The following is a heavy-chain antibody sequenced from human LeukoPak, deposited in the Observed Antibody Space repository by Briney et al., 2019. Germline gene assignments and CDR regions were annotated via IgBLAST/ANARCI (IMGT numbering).Heavy chain of an antibody. CDR1: GFTVSSNY. V-gene: IGHV3-66*02. CDR2: IYSGGRT. D-gene: IGHD3-3*01. Sequence: GGSLRLSCAASGFTVSSNYMSWVRQAPGKGLEGVSVIYSGGRTYYADSEKCRFTICGDNSKNTLYLQMNSLRAEDTAVYYCARDGHYDFWSGRYYYYYYMDVWGKGTTVTVSS. CDR3: ARDGHYDFWSGRYYYYYYMDV. J-gene: IGHJ6*03.